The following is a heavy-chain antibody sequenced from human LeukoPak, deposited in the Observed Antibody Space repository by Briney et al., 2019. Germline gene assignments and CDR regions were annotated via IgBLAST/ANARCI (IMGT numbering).Heavy chain of an antibody. CDR3: ARAGVSGSYPYYFDY. Sequence: SGGSLRLSCAASGFTFDDYAMHWVRQAPGKGLEWVSGISWNSGSIGYADSVKGRFTISRDNAKNSLYLQMNSLRAEDTAVYYCARAGVSGSYPYYFDYWGQGTLVTVSS. CDR2: ISWNSGSI. CDR1: GFTFDDYA. D-gene: IGHD1-26*01. V-gene: IGHV3-9*01. J-gene: IGHJ4*02.